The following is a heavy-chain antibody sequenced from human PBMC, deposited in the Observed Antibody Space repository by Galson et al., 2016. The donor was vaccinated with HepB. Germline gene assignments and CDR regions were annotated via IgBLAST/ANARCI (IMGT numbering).Heavy chain of an antibody. CDR3: ATGIVVAGKYYYYYMDV. CDR2: IYSSEGT. J-gene: IGHJ6*03. V-gene: IGHV4-39*01. D-gene: IGHD6-19*01. Sequence: SETLSLTCIVSGGSISSDYYWGWIRQPPGRGLEWIGSIYSSEGTYYNPSLKSRVTISVDTPKNQFSLRLNSVTAADTGVYYCATGIVVAGKYYYYYMDVWGKGTTVTVSS. CDR1: GGSISSDYY.